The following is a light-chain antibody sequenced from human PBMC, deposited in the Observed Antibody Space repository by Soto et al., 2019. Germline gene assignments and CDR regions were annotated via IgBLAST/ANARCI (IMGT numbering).Light chain of an antibody. CDR1: QSIAYY. Sequence: DIQMTQSPSSLSASVGDRVSITCRASQSIAYYFNWFQQKPGKAPKLLIYAASSLQSGVPSRFSGSGSGTDFTLTISSLQPEDFATYYCQQSSNSPMYTFGQGTKLYVK. V-gene: IGKV1-39*01. CDR2: AAS. CDR3: QQSSNSPMYT. J-gene: IGKJ2*01.